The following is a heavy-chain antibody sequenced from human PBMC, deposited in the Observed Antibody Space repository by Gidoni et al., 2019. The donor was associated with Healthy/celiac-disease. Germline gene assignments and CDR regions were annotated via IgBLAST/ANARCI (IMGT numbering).Heavy chain of an antibody. Sequence: QVQLVQSGAEVKKPGASVKVSCKASGYTFTRYDINWVRQATGQGLEWMGWMNPNSGNTGYAQKFQGRVTMTRNTSISTAYMELSSLRSEDTAVYYCARGRIYCISTSCYSLNYWGQGTLVTVSS. V-gene: IGHV1-8*01. CDR2: MNPNSGNT. CDR3: ARGRIYCISTSCYSLNY. CDR1: GYTFTRYD. D-gene: IGHD2-2*01. J-gene: IGHJ4*02.